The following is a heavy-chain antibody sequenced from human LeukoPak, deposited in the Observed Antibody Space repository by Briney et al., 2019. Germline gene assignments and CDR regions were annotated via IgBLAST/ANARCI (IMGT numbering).Heavy chain of an antibody. CDR1: GFTFSSYA. CDR3: AKSSGGTAYYYYMDV. D-gene: IGHD6-6*01. Sequence: GGSLRLSCAASGFTFSSYAMNWVRHAPGKGLEWVSGFSGNGGSIYYADSVKGRFTISRDNSKNTLFLQINSLRAEDTAVYYCAKSSGGTAYYYYMDVWGKGTTVTVSS. V-gene: IGHV3-23*01. J-gene: IGHJ6*03. CDR2: FSGNGGSI.